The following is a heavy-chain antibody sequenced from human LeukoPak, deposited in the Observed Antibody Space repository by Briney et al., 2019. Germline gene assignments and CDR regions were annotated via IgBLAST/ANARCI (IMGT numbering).Heavy chain of an antibody. CDR2: IKQDGSEK. V-gene: IGHV3-7*01. CDR3: ARDRGDYYDSSVDY. J-gene: IGHJ4*02. D-gene: IGHD3-22*01. Sequence: GGSLRLSCAASGFTFSSYWMSWVRQAPGKGLEWVANIKQDGSEKYYVDSVKGRFTIFRDNAKNSLYLQMNSLRAEDTAVYYCARDRGDYYDSSVDYWGQGTLVTVSS. CDR1: GFTFSSYW.